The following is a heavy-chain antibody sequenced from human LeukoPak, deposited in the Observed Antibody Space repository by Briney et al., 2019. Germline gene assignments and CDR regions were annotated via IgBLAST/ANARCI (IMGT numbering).Heavy chain of an antibody. CDR1: GGSISTSSYY. CDR2: IYYSGST. CDR3: ARGYCSSTTCSPGDNWFDP. V-gene: IGHV4-39*01. D-gene: IGHD2-2*01. J-gene: IGHJ5*01. Sequence: SETLSLTCTVSGGSISTSSYYWGWIRQPPGKGLEWIGSIYYSGSTYYNPSLKSRVTISVDTSRKQFSLKLSSVTAADTAVYYCARGYCSSTTCSPGDNWFDPWGQGTLVTVFS.